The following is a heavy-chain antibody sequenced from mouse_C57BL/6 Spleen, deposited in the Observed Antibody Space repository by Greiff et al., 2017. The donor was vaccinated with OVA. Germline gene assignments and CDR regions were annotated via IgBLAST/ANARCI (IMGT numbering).Heavy chain of an antibody. CDR2: IDPSDSYT. CDR3: ASYDYDGSWFAY. D-gene: IGHD2-4*01. V-gene: IGHV1-59*01. Sequence: QVQLQQPGAELVRPGTSVKLSCKASGYTFTSYWMPWVKQRPGQGLEWIGVIDPSDSYTNYNQQFKGKATLTVDTSSSTAYMQLSSLTSEDSAVYYCASYDYDGSWFAYWGQGTLVTVSA. J-gene: IGHJ3*01. CDR1: GYTFTSYW.